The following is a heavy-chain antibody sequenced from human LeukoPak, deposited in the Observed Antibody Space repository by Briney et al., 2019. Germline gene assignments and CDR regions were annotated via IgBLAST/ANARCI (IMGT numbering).Heavy chain of an antibody. Sequence: QAGGSLRLSCAASGFTMSHYGVSWVRQAPGKGLEWISGIRSAVETTHYADSVKGRFIISRDNSKNALSLQLNSLRAEDTAVYYCAKEGPVGATVQAAFDIWGQGTMVTVSS. J-gene: IGHJ3*02. D-gene: IGHD1-26*01. V-gene: IGHV3-23*01. CDR1: GFTMSHYG. CDR3: AKEGPVGATVQAAFDI. CDR2: IRSAVETT.